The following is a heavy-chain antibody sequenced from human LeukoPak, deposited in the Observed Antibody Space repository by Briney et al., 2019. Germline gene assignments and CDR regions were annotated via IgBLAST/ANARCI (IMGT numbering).Heavy chain of an antibody. D-gene: IGHD3-22*01. CDR2: IYYSGST. J-gene: IGHJ4*02. V-gene: IGHV4-30-4*01. CDR1: GGSISSGDYY. Sequence: SQTLSLTCTVSGGSISSGDYYWSWIRQPPGKGLEWIGYIYYSGSTNYNPSLKSRVTISVDTSKNQFSLKLSSVTAADTAVYYCARGAQNYYDSSGYWDYWGQGTLVTVSS. CDR3: ARGAQNYYDSSGYWDY.